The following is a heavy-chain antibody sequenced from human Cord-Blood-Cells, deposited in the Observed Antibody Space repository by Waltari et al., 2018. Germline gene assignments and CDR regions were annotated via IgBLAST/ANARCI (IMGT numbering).Heavy chain of an antibody. Sequence: EVQLVESGGGLVKPGGSLRLSCAASGFTFSSYSMNWVRQAPGKGLEWVSSMSSISSYIYCPDSVKSRFTIPRHNAKNALYLQMNSLRAEDTAVYYCARDPVTTVTYYLDYWGQGTLVTVSS. CDR3: ARDPVTTVTYYLDY. CDR2: MSSISSYI. J-gene: IGHJ4*02. V-gene: IGHV3-21*01. D-gene: IGHD4-17*01. CDR1: GFTFSSYS.